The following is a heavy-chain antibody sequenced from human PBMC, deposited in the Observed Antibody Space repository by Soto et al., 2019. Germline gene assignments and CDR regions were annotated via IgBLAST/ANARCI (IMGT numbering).Heavy chain of an antibody. CDR2: ISSDGSNT. D-gene: IGHD2-21*01. Sequence: PGGSLRLSCVASGFTFSRYWMNWVRQAPGKGLVWVSRISSDGSNTTYADSVKGRFTISRDHAMNTLYLQMNSLRVEDTAVYHCAREDSFDPFHHWDQGTLVTVSS. CDR3: AREDSFDPFHH. CDR1: GFTFSRYW. J-gene: IGHJ1*01. V-gene: IGHV3-74*01.